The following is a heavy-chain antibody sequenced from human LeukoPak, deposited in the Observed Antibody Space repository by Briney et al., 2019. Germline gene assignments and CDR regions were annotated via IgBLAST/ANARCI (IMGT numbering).Heavy chain of an antibody. CDR3: AREPHYYGSGSFDY. Sequence: GGSLRLSCAASGFTFSSYGMHWVRQAPGKGLEWVAVIWYDGSNKYYADSVKGRFTISRDNSKNTLYLQMNSLRAEDTAVYYCAREPHYYGSGSFDYWGQGTLVTVSS. CDR2: IWYDGSNK. D-gene: IGHD3-10*01. J-gene: IGHJ4*02. CDR1: GFTFSSYG. V-gene: IGHV3-33*01.